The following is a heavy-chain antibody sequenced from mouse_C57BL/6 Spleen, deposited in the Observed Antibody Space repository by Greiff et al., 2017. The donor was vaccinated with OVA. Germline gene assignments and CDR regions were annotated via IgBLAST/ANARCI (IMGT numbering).Heavy chain of an antibody. Sequence: VQLQQSVAELVRPGASVKLSCTASGFNIKNTYMHWVKQRPEQGLEWIGRIDPANGNTKYAPKFQGKATITADTSSNTAYLQLSSLTSEDTAIYDCAIYAFYYGSSPEYFDVWGTGTTVTVSS. V-gene: IGHV14-3*01. D-gene: IGHD1-1*01. J-gene: IGHJ1*03. CDR3: AIYAFYYGSSPEYFDV. CDR1: GFNIKNTY. CDR2: IDPANGNT.